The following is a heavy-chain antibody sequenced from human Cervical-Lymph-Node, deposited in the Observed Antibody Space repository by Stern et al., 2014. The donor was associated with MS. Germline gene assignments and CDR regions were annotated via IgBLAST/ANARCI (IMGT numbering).Heavy chain of an antibody. D-gene: IGHD3-10*01. CDR1: GFTFSSYG. V-gene: IGHV3-30*03. J-gene: IGHJ6*02. CDR2: MSYDGGSQ. CDR3: ATNRVMVPGKDFFYGLDV. Sequence: MQLVESGGGAVQPGRSLRLSCAASGFTFSSYGMFWFRQASGKGLGWVALMSYDGGSQYYADAVKGRFTVSRDNSKNTLYLQMSSLRAEDTAVYYCATNRVMVPGKDFFYGLDVWGQGTTVTVSS.